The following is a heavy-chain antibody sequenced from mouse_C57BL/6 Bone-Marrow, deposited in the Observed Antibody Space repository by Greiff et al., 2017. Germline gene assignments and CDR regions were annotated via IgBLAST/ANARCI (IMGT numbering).Heavy chain of an antibody. Sequence: VQLQQSGAELVRPGASVKLSCTASGFNIKDDYMHWVKQRPEQGLEWIGWIDPENGDTEYAPKFPGKATITADTSSNTAYLQLSSLTSEDTAVYYCTTTWGVDYWGQGTTLTVSS. D-gene: IGHD4-1*01. CDR1: GFNIKDDY. V-gene: IGHV14-4*01. CDR3: TTTWGVDY. J-gene: IGHJ2*01. CDR2: IDPENGDT.